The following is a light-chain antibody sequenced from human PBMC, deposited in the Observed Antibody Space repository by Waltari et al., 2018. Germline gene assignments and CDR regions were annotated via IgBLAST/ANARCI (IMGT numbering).Light chain of an antibody. CDR3: AGWDDSLGGWV. Sequence: QSVLTQPPSVSGTPGQRVSISCSGSSSNIGRNYVYWYQQFPGTAPKLLIYRNNQRPSGVPDRCSGSKSGTSASLAISGLRSEDEADYDCAGWDDSLGGWVFGGGTKLTVL. V-gene: IGLV1-47*01. CDR1: SSNIGRNY. J-gene: IGLJ3*02. CDR2: RNN.